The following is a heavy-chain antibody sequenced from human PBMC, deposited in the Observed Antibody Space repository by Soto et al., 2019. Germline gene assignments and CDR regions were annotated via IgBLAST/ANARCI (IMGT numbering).Heavy chain of an antibody. CDR1: GFTFRNYD. J-gene: IGHJ6*02. Sequence: EVQLAESGAGLVQPGGSLRLSGEASGFTFRNYDMHWVREGTGKGLEWVSGISAAGDPDYADSVEGRFTISRENAQNSFFLQMNSLRVGDTAVYYCARTDTDFYGLDVWGQGTTVIVSS. V-gene: IGHV3-13*05. CDR2: ISAAGDP. CDR3: ARTDTDFYGLDV.